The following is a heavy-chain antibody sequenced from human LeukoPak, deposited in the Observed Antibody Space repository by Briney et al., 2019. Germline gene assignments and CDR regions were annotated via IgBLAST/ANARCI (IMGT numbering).Heavy chain of an antibody. CDR2: IGTAGDT. Sequence: GGSLRLSCAASGFTFSGYAIHWVRQATGKGLEWVSAIGTAGDTYYPGSVKGRFTIPRENGKNSLHLQMNSLRAGDTAIYYCARYTNDAFDIWGQGTMVTVSS. J-gene: IGHJ3*02. CDR1: GFTFSGYA. V-gene: IGHV3-13*01. CDR3: ARYTNDAFDI. D-gene: IGHD2-2*02.